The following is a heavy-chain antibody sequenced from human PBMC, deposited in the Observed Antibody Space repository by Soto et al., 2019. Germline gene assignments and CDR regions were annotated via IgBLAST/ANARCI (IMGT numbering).Heavy chain of an antibody. Sequence: PSETLSLTCTVSGGSISSKNYYWEWIRLPPGKGLEWIGSIYDNGGTYYNPSLKSRVTIHVETPKKHISLRLKSVTAADPALYYCARRSHRSGSGRFIDKWGQGTLVTVSS. CDR2: IYDNGGT. CDR1: GGSISSKNYY. V-gene: IGHV4-39*01. CDR3: ARRSHRSGSGRFIDK. D-gene: IGHD3-10*01. J-gene: IGHJ4*02.